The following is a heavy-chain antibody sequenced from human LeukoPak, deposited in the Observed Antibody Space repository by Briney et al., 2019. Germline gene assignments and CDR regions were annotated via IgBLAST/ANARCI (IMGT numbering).Heavy chain of an antibody. V-gene: IGHV3-30*18. J-gene: IGHJ4*02. Sequence: PGGSLRLSCAASGFTFSSYGMHWVRQAPGKGLEWVAGISYDGSNKYYADSVKGRFTISRDNSKNTLYLQMNSLRAEDTAVYYCAKVLYDFLSGYYYSPFDYWGQGTLVTVSS. CDR3: AKVLYDFLSGYYYSPFDY. CDR2: ISYDGSNK. D-gene: IGHD3-3*01. CDR1: GFTFSSYG.